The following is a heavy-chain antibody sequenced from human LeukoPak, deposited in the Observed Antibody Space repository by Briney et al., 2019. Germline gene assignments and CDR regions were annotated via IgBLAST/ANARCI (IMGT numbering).Heavy chain of an antibody. CDR1: GFTFSDYY. J-gene: IGHJ3*02. D-gene: IGHD3-22*01. CDR2: ISSSSSYT. Sequence: GGSLGLSCAASGFTFSDYYMSWIRQAPGKGLEWVSYISSSSSYTNYADSVKGRFTISRDNAKNSLYLQMNSLRAEDTAVYYCARNYYDSSGLGLDIWGQGTMVTVSS. CDR3: ARNYYDSSGLGLDI. V-gene: IGHV3-11*03.